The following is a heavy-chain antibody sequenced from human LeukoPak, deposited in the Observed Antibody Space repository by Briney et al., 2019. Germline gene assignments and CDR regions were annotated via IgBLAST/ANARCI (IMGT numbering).Heavy chain of an antibody. V-gene: IGHV1-2*02. D-gene: IGHD3-10*01. CDR2: INPNSGGT. Sequence: ASVKVSCKASGYTFTDYYIHWVRQAPGQGLEWMGWINPNSGGTNYAQKFQGRVTMTRDTSISTAYMELSRLRSDDTAVYYCARDYQHSCYYRSGPFDYWGQGTLVTVSS. J-gene: IGHJ4*02. CDR1: GYTFTDYY. CDR3: ARDYQHSCYYRSGPFDY.